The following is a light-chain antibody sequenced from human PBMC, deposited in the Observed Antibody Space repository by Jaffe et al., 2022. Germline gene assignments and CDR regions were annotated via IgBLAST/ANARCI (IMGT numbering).Light chain of an antibody. CDR3: QSYDSSLSGSLV. CDR1: SSNIGAGYD. CDR2: GNT. Sequence: QSVLTQPPSMSGAPGQRVTISCTGGSSNIGAGYDVHWYQQLPGTAPKLLIYGNTNRPSGVPDRFSGSKSGTSASLAITGLLAEDEADYYCQSYDSSLSGSLVFGGGTRLTVL. J-gene: IGLJ2*01. V-gene: IGLV1-40*01.